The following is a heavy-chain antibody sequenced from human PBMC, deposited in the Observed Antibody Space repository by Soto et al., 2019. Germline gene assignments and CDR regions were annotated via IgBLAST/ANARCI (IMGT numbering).Heavy chain of an antibody. CDR2: IIPIFGTA. CDR3: ARADGYNYIGYYYYGMEV. J-gene: IGHJ6*02. D-gene: IGHD5-12*01. V-gene: IGHV1-69*13. Sequence: SVKVSCKASGGTFSSYAISLVRQAPGQGLEWMGGIIPIFGTANYAPKFQGRVTITADESTSTAYMELSSLRSEDTAVYCCARADGYNYIGYYYYGMEVWGQGTTVTVSS. CDR1: GGTFSSYA.